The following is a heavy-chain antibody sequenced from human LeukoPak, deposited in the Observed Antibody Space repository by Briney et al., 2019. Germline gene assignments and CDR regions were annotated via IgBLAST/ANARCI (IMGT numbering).Heavy chain of an antibody. V-gene: IGHV4-61*10. CDR2: IYYSGST. Sequence: NPSQTLSLTCTVSGGSISSGSYYWSWIRQPAGKGLEWIGYIYYSGSTNYNPSLKSRVTISVDTSKNQFSLKLSSVTAADTAVYYCARVGSNSGYDPYFDYWGQGTLVTVSS. CDR3: ARVGSNSGYDPYFDY. CDR1: GGSISSGSYY. J-gene: IGHJ4*02. D-gene: IGHD5-12*01.